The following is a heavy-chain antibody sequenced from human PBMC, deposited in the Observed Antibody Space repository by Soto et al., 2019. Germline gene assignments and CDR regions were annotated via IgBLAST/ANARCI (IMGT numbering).Heavy chain of an antibody. J-gene: IGHJ4*02. D-gene: IGHD5-12*01. CDR1: GFTFSSYA. V-gene: IGHV3-30-3*01. CDR3: ARPGDGGYASLDY. Sequence: QEQLVESGGGVVQPGRSLRLSCAASGFTFSSYAMHGVRQAPGKGLEWVAVISYDGSNKYYADSVKGRFTISRDNSKNTLYLQMNGLRAEDTAVYYCARPGDGGYASLDYWGQGTLVTVSS. CDR2: ISYDGSNK.